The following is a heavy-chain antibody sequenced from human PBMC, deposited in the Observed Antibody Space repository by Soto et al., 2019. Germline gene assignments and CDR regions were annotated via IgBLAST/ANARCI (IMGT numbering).Heavy chain of an antibody. CDR1: GGSISSGDYY. CDR2: IYYSGST. CDR3: ARVDCSGGSCYSEAFDI. Sequence: QVQLQESGPGLVKPSQTLSLTCTVSGGSISSGDYYWSWIRQPPGKGLEWIGYIYYSGSTYYNPSLKSRVTISVDTSKNQFSLKLSSVTAAVTAVYYCARVDCSGGSCYSEAFDIWGQGTMVTVSS. J-gene: IGHJ3*02. V-gene: IGHV4-30-4*01. D-gene: IGHD2-15*01.